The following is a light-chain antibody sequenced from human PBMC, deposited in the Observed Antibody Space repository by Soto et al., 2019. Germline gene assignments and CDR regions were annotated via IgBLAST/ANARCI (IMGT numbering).Light chain of an antibody. CDR1: QSINHY. J-gene: IGKJ1*01. CDR2: GAS. Sequence: DIQMTQSPSSVSASVGDRVTVTCRATQSINHYLAWYQQKPGKVPQLLIYGASTLQSGVPSRFSGGGSGTEFTLTISSLRPEDVAEYYCIKYNNAPRTLGQRTKVES. V-gene: IGKV1-27*01. CDR3: IKYNNAPRT.